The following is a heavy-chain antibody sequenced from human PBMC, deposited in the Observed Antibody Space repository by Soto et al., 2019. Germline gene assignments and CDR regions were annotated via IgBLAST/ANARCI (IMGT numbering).Heavy chain of an antibody. CDR3: ARAAIGDPNWFDP. Sequence: QVQLVQSGAEVKKPGASVKVSCKASGYRFTSYGISWVRQAPGQGLEWMGWISVYNGNTNYAQKFQGRVTMTTDTSTSTADMELRSLRSDDTAVYYCARAAIGDPNWFDPWGQGTLVTVSS. CDR1: GYRFTSYG. CDR2: ISVYNGNT. J-gene: IGHJ5*02. D-gene: IGHD4-17*01. V-gene: IGHV1-18*01.